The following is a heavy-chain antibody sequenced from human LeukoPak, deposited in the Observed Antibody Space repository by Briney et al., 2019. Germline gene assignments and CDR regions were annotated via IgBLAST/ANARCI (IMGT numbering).Heavy chain of an antibody. CDR3: AKDSRATITPGFDY. V-gene: IGHV3-9*01. J-gene: IGHJ4*02. CDR1: GFTFDDYA. D-gene: IGHD5-24*01. Sequence: GGSLRLSCAASGFTFDDYAMHWVRQAPGKGLEWVSGVSWNSGSIGYADSVKGRFTISRDNAKNSLYLQMNSLRAEDTALYYCAKDSRATITPGFDYWGQGTLVTVSS. CDR2: VSWNSGSI.